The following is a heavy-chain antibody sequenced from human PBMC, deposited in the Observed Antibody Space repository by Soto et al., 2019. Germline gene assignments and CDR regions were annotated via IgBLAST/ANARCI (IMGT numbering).Heavy chain of an antibody. CDR1: GFTFSSYA. CDR3: AREGTYYDFWSGYSIPDAFDI. D-gene: IGHD3-3*01. J-gene: IGHJ3*02. V-gene: IGHV3-30*04. CDR2: ISYDGSNK. Sequence: GGSLRLSCAASGFTFSSYAMHWVRQAPGKGLEWVAVISYDGSNKYYADSVKGRFTISRDNSKNTLYLQMNSLRAEDTAVYYCAREGTYYDFWSGYSIPDAFDIWGQGTMVTVSS.